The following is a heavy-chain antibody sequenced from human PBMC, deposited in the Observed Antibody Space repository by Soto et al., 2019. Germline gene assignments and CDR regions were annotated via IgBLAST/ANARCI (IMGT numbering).Heavy chain of an antibody. Sequence: SETLSLTCTVSGGSISSYYWSWIRQPPGKGLEWIGYIYYSGSTNYNPSLKSRVTISVDTSKNQFSLKLSSVTAADTAVYYCARAPKMTTAKAGWFDPWGQGTLVTVSS. CDR2: IYYSGST. CDR3: ARAPKMTTAKAGWFDP. J-gene: IGHJ5*02. D-gene: IGHD4-17*01. V-gene: IGHV4-59*01. CDR1: GGSISSYY.